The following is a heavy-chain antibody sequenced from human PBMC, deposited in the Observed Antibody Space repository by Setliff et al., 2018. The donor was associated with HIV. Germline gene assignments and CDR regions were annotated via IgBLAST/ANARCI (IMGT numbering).Heavy chain of an antibody. CDR1: GGALNDYS. CDR3: VRGGLTGIDL. Sequence: KPSETLSLTCTVPGGALNDYSWSWIRQSPGKRLEWIGYIRYTDSTDYNPSLESRVTMSVDTSKKQISLKLTSVTAADSAVYYCVRGGLTGIDLWGQGRLVTVSS. V-gene: IGHV4-59*01. CDR2: IRYTDST. J-gene: IGHJ5*02. D-gene: IGHD3-9*01.